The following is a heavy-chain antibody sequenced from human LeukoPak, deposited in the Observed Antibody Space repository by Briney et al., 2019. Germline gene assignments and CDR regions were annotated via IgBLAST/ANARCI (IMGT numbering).Heavy chain of an antibody. Sequence: GGSLRLSCAAAGFTFTDYGMSWVRQAPGKGLEWVSTVSGRSDVIVYADSVQGRFTISRDNLKNTLYLQMNNLRAEDTAVYYCEGRAPGGFVCWGQGTLVTASS. CDR2: VSGRSDVI. V-gene: IGHV3-23*01. CDR3: EGRAPGGFVC. J-gene: IGHJ4*02. CDR1: GFTFTDYG. D-gene: IGHD2-15*01.